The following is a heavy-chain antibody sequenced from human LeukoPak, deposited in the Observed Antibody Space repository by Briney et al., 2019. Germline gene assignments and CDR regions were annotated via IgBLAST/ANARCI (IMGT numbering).Heavy chain of an antibody. CDR2: IYGRGGS. J-gene: IGHJ5*02. Sequence: SQTLSLTCTVSGDSISSGSYYWSWIRQPAGKGLEWIGRIYGRGGSNYNPSLKSRVTISIDKSKNQFSLKMNSVTAPDTAVYYCARGKIRADWLDPWGQGTLVTVSS. V-gene: IGHV4-61*02. D-gene: IGHD6-13*01. CDR1: GDSISSGSYY. CDR3: ARGKIRADWLDP.